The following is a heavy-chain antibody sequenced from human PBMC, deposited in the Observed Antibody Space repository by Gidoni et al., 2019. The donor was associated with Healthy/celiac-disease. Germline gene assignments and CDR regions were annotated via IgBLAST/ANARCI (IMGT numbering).Heavy chain of an antibody. D-gene: IGHD1-26*01. J-gene: IGHJ6*03. V-gene: IGHV3-48*01. Sequence: EVQLVESGGGLVQPGGSLRLSCAASGFTFSSYSMNWVRQAPGKGLEWVSYISSSSSTIYYADSVKGRFTISRDNAKNSLYLQMNSLRAEDTAVYYCARVRRSGRDAPRRGPPYYMDVWGKGTTVTVSS. CDR1: GFTFSSYS. CDR3: ARVRRSGRDAPRRGPPYYMDV. CDR2: ISSSSSTI.